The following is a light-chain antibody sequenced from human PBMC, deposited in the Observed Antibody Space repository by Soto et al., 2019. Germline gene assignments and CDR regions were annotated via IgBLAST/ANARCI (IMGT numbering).Light chain of an antibody. V-gene: IGLV2-14*01. Sequence: QSVLTQPASVSGSPGQSITISCTGTSSYVGSYNYVSWYQQHPGKAPRLMIYASSNRPSGVSHRFSGSRSGNTASLTISGLQAEDEADYFCSSYTSGSTLYVFGSGTKVTVL. CDR3: SSYTSGSTLYV. CDR2: ASS. J-gene: IGLJ1*01. CDR1: SSYVGSYNY.